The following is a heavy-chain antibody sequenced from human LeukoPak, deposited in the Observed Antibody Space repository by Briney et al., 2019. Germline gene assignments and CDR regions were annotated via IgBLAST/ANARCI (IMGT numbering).Heavy chain of an antibody. CDR3: ARDRPGYSYGSFTKYFDY. D-gene: IGHD5-18*01. CDR1: GGSISSYY. CDR2: IYYSGST. Sequence: SETLSLTCTVSGGSISSYYWGWIRQPPGKGLEWIGSIYYSGSTYYNPSLKSRVTISVDTSKNQFSLKLSSVTAADTAVYYCARDRPGYSYGSFTKYFDYWGQGTLVTVSS. V-gene: IGHV4-39*07. J-gene: IGHJ4*02.